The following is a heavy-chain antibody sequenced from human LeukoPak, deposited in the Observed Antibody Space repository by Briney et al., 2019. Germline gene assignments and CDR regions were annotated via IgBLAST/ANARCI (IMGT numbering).Heavy chain of an antibody. J-gene: IGHJ4*02. CDR1: GGSISSYY. Sequence: SETLSLTCTVSGGSISSYYWSWIRQPPGKGLEWIGYIYYSGSTNYNPSLKSRVTVSVDTSKNQFSLKLSSVTAADTAVYYCASQRITGTTGGTLDYWGQGTLVTVSS. CDR3: ASQRITGTTGGTLDY. CDR2: IYYSGST. D-gene: IGHD1-7*01. V-gene: IGHV4-59*08.